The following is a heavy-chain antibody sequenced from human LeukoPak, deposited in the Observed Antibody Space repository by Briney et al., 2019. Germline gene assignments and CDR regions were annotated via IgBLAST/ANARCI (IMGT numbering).Heavy chain of an antibody. D-gene: IGHD3-22*01. CDR3: ARGEDDSSGYYYYFDY. Sequence: PSETLSLTCTVSGGSISSYYWSWIRQPPGKGLEWIGYIYYSGSTNYNPSLKSRVTISVDTSKNQFSLKLSSVTAADTAVYYCARGEDDSSGYYYYFDYWGQGTLVTVSS. V-gene: IGHV4-59*12. CDR1: GGSISSYY. CDR2: IYYSGST. J-gene: IGHJ4*02.